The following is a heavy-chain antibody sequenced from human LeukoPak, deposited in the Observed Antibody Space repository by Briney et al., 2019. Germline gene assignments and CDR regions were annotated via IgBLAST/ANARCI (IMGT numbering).Heavy chain of an antibody. D-gene: IGHD7-27*01. Sequence: SETLSLTCAVYGASFSYDYWSWIRQAPGKGLGWIGEINHSGSITYNPSLKRRVTISAEKSKSQFSLRLTSVTAADTAVYYCAKGVWAPRFDSWGQGTLVTVSS. CDR3: AKGVWAPRFDS. CDR1: GASFSYDY. V-gene: IGHV4-34*01. CDR2: INHSGSI. J-gene: IGHJ5*01.